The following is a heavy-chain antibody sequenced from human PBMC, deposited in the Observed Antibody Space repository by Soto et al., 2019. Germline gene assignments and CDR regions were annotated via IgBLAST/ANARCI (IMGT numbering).Heavy chain of an antibody. CDR1: GGSVSSGSYY. V-gene: IGHV4-61*01. CDR2: IYYSGSN. D-gene: IGHD3-22*01. CDR3: ARRSQEPTYYDSSGTIHGYAFDI. J-gene: IGHJ3*02. Sequence: SETLSLTCTVSGGSVSSGSYYWSWIRQHPGKGLEWIGYIYYSGSNNYNPSLKSRFTISVDTSKNQFSLKLSSVTAADTAVYYCARRSQEPTYYDSSGTIHGYAFDIWGQGTMVTVSS.